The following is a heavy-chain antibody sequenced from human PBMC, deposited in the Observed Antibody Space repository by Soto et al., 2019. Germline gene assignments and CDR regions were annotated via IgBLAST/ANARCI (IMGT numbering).Heavy chain of an antibody. Sequence: QVRLVESGGGVVQPGGSLRLSCAASGFTFRSYGIHWVRQAPGKGLEWVAVISYDGSNEYYADSVKGRLTISRDNSKNTMYLQINSLRPEDTGVYYCAKGRKDCTRCRLPQYFFFGMDVWGQGTTVTVSS. CDR3: AKGRKDCTRCRLPQYFFFGMDV. J-gene: IGHJ6*02. V-gene: IGHV3-30*18. CDR1: GFTFRSYG. D-gene: IGHD2-2*01. CDR2: ISYDGSNE.